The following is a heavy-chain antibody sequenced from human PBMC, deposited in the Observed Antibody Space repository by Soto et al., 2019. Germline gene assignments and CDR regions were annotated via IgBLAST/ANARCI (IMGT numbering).Heavy chain of an antibody. CDR3: SRQPDTYYYGRSGTGWGH. CDR1: GFTVSSNY. J-gene: IGHJ4*01. D-gene: IGHD3-22*01. Sequence: EVQLVESGGGLVQPGGSLRLSCAASGFTVSSNYMSWVRQAPGKGPEWGSVIYSGGSTYYADSVKGRFTISRDNSKNTMFLQMNSLRAEDTAVYYCSRQPDTYYYGRSGTGWGHWCHGALVTDS. V-gene: IGHV3-66*04. CDR2: IYSGGST.